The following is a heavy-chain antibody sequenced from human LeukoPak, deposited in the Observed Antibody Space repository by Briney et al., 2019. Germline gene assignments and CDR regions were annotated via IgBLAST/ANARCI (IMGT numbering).Heavy chain of an antibody. CDR2: IYPGDSDT. CDR1: GYSFTNYC. D-gene: IGHD6-6*01. V-gene: IGHV5-51*01. CDR3: AISTIAARALNAFDI. Sequence: GESLKISCKGSGYSFTNYCIGWVRQMPGKGLEWMGIIYPGDSDTRYSPSFQGQVTISADKSITNAYLQWSSLRASDTAMYYCAISTIAARALNAFDIWGQGTMVTVSS. J-gene: IGHJ3*02.